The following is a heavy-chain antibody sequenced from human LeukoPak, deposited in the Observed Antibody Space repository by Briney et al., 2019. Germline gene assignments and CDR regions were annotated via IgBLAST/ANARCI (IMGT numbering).Heavy chain of an antibody. CDR2: TWYDGSNK. CDR3: ARGGLTIAEATTSWYLDY. CDR1: GFTFSTYG. D-gene: IGHD1-26*01. J-gene: IGHJ4*02. Sequence: PGGSLRLSCAASGFTFSTYGMHWVRQAQGKGLEWVALTWYDGSNKNYADSVKGRFTISRDNSKNTLYLQMNSLRGEDTAVYLCARGGLTIAEATTSWYLDYWGRGTLVTVSS. V-gene: IGHV3-33*01.